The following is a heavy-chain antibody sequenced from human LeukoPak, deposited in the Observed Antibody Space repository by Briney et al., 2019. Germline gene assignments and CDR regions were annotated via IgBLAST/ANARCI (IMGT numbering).Heavy chain of an antibody. J-gene: IGHJ5*02. Sequence: ASVKVSCKTSGYTFTDFYLQWVRQAPGQGLEWMGWINPNSGGTSSAQKFQGRVTMTRDTSITTVYMEVAWLTSEDTAIYYCARADRLDGGPYLIGPWGQGTLVTVSS. D-gene: IGHD2-21*01. CDR1: GYTFTDFY. CDR2: INPNSGGT. V-gene: IGHV1-2*02. CDR3: ARADRLDGGPYLIGP.